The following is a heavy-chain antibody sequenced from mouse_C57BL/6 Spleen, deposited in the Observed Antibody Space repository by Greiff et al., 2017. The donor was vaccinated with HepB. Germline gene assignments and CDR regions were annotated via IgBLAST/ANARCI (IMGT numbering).Heavy chain of an antibody. CDR1: GYTFTSYW. Sequence: QVQLQQSGTELVKPGASVKLSCKASGYTFTSYWMHWVKQRPGQGLEWIGNINPSNGGTNYNEKFKSKATLTVDKSSSTAYMQLSSLTSEDSAVYYCARWANYGKAMDYWGQGTSVTVSS. CDR2: INPSNGGT. J-gene: IGHJ4*01. CDR3: ARWANYGKAMDY. V-gene: IGHV1-53*01. D-gene: IGHD1-1*01.